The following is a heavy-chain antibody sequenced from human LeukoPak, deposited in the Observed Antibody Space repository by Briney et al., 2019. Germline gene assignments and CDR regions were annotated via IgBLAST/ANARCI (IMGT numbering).Heavy chain of an antibody. D-gene: IGHD6-19*01. V-gene: IGHV3-7*01. J-gene: IGHJ4*02. Sequence: GGSLRLSCVASGFTFSSYWMTWARQAPGKGLEWLANIKEDGSIQYYLDSVRGRFTISRGNAKTSVYLQLNSLRADDTAVYYCARDVWTGVAVSDYWGQGTLVTVSS. CDR3: ARDVWTGVAVSDY. CDR2: IKEDGSIQ. CDR1: GFTFSSYW.